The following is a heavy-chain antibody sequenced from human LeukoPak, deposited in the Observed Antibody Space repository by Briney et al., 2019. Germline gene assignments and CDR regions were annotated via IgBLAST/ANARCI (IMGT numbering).Heavy chain of an antibody. D-gene: IGHD2-15*01. J-gene: IGHJ4*02. Sequence: GGSLRLSCAASGFTFSSYAIHWVRQAPGKGLEWVTVISYDGNNKYYADSVKGRFTISRDNSKNTLYLQMNSLRAEDTAVYYCAKDGRSDSIGGFCWGQGTLVTVSS. CDR1: GFTFSSYA. V-gene: IGHV3-30*04. CDR2: ISYDGNNK. CDR3: AKDGRSDSIGGFC.